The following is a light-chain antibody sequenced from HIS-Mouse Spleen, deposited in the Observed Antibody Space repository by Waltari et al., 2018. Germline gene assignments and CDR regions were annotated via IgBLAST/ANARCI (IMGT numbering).Light chain of an antibody. J-gene: IGKJ2*01. CDR2: WAS. CDR3: QQYYSTPYT. V-gene: IGKV4-1*01. Sequence: DIVMTQSPDSLAVSLGERATINCKSSQGVLYSSNNKNYLAWYQQKPGQPPKLLIYWASTRESGVPDRFSGSGSGTAFSLTISSLQAEDVAVYYCQQYYSTPYTFGQGTKLEIK. CDR1: QGVLYSSNNKNY.